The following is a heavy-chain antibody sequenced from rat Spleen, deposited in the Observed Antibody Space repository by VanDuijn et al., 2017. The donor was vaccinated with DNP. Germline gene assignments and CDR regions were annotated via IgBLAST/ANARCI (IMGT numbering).Heavy chain of an antibody. V-gene: IGHV3-3*01. D-gene: IGHD1-4*01. CDR3: ARSPGYYFDY. CDR2: LNSAGSA. Sequence: EVHLQESGPGLVKPSQSLSLTCSVTGDSIPSSYRWNWIREFPGNKLEWMGYLNSAGSATYNPSLKSRISITRATAGNQFSLQLRSVTTEDTATYYCARSPGYYFDYWGQGVMVTVSA. J-gene: IGHJ2*01. CDR1: GDSIPSSYR.